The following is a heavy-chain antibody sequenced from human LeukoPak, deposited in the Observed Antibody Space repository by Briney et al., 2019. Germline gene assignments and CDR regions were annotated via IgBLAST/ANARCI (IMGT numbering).Heavy chain of an antibody. CDR1: GVSIANTFYY. Sequence: SETLSLTCTVSGVSIANTFYYWNWLRQPAGKGLEWIGRIYTTGSTDYNPSLGSRATISLDTARNQFSLKLSSVTAADTAVYYCARRQDGHDYWGQGTLVTVSS. CDR2: IYTTGST. CDR3: ARRQDGHDY. V-gene: IGHV4-61*02. J-gene: IGHJ4*02.